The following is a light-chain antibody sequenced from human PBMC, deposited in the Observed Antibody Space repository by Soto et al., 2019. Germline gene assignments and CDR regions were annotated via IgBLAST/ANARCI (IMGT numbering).Light chain of an antibody. CDR3: SPYTTPRTLV. CDR2: EVR. CDR1: NRDVGSYNL. Sequence: QSALTQPASVSGSPGQSITIACTGTNRDVGSYNLVSWYQQRPGEAPKLIISEVRNRPSGISYRFTGSKSGNTASLTISGLQAEDEGDYYCSPYTTPRTLVFGGGTKVT. V-gene: IGLV2-14*01. J-gene: IGLJ3*02.